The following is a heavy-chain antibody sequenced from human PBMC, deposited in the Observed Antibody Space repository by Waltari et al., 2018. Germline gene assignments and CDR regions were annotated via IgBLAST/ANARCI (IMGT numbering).Heavy chain of an antibody. CDR3: ARSGGWYSKEGFDY. D-gene: IGHD6-19*01. J-gene: IGHJ4*02. CDR2: IYYSRDT. V-gene: IGHV4-39*01. Sequence: QLQMQESGPGLVKPSETLSLSCTVSCGSISNNGYYWGWIRQPPGKGLVCIGSIYYSRDTYYNPSLKMRVTTSVDTSKSQFPLKLSSVTAADTAVYYCARSGGWYSKEGFDYWGQGLLVTVSS. CDR1: CGSISNNGYY.